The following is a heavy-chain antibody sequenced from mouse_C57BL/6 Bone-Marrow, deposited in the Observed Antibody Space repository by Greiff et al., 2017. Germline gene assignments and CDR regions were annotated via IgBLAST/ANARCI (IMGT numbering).Heavy chain of an antibody. D-gene: IGHD1-1*01. Sequence: VQLQQSGAELVRPGASVKLSCTASGFNIKDDYMHWVKQRPEQGLEWIGWIDPENGDTEYASKFQGKATITADTYSNTAYLQLSSLTSEDTAVSSCTTFPLITTVVATDYFDYWGQGTTLTVSS. J-gene: IGHJ2*01. CDR3: TTFPLITTVVATDYFDY. CDR1: GFNIKDDY. V-gene: IGHV14-4*01. CDR2: IDPENGDT.